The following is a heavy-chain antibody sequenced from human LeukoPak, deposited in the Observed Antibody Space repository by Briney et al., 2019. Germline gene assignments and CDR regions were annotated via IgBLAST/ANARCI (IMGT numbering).Heavy chain of an antibody. Sequence: GGSLRLSCAASGFTFSNAWMSWVRQAPGKGLEWVGRIKSKTDGGTTDYAAPVKGRFTISRDNAKNSLYLQMNSLRAEDTAVYYCARGPGWGSYWPYWGQGTLVTVSS. CDR3: ARGPGWGSYWPY. V-gene: IGHV3-15*01. CDR1: GFTFSNAW. J-gene: IGHJ4*02. D-gene: IGHD1-26*01. CDR2: IKSKTDGGTT.